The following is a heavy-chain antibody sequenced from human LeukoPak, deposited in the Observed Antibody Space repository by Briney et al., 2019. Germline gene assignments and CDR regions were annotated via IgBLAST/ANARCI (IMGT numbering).Heavy chain of an antibody. D-gene: IGHD3-9*01. J-gene: IGHJ4*02. CDR2: IIPIFGTA. Sequence: SVKVSCKASGGTFSSYAISWVRQAPGQGLEWMGGIIPIFGTANYAQKFQGRVTITADESTGTAYMELSSLRSEDTAVYYCASNPNYYDILTGSTPKYYFDYWGQGTLVTVSS. CDR1: GGTFSSYA. CDR3: ASNPNYYDILTGSTPKYYFDY. V-gene: IGHV1-69*01.